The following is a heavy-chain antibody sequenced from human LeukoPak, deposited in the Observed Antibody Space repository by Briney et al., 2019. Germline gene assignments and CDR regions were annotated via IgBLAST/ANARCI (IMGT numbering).Heavy chain of an antibody. CDR3: ARAYSGYSIDF. D-gene: IGHD3-22*01. CDR1: GYTFTNFY. V-gene: IGHV1-46*01. CDR2: IYPSGGGS. J-gene: IGHJ4*02. Sequence: ASVKVSCKASGYTFTNFYLHWVRRAPGHGLVWMGIIYPSGGGSSYAQKFQGRVTMTRDTSTSTVYMELSSLTSQDTAVYYCARAYSGYSIDFWGQGTLVTVSS.